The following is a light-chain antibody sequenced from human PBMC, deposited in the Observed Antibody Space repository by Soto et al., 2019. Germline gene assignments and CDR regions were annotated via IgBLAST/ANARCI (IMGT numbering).Light chain of an antibody. CDR3: QQYSSSPLT. J-gene: IGKJ1*01. CDR1: QSLSSTY. CDR2: GAS. Sequence: EIVLTQSPGTLSLSPGERATLSCRASQSLSSTYLAWYQQKPGQAPRLLIYGASNRATGIPDRFSGSGSGTDFTLTINRLEPEDFAVYYCQQYSSSPLTFGQGTKVEIK. V-gene: IGKV3-20*01.